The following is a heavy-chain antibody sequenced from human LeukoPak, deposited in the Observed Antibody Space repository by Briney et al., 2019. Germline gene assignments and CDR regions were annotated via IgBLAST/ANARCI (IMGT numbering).Heavy chain of an antibody. CDR2: INHSGST. V-gene: IGHV4-34*01. CDR3: ARGYPAAGFNY. J-gene: IGHJ4*02. CDR1: GGSFSGYY. D-gene: IGHD6-13*01. Sequence: SETLSLTRAVYGGSFSGYYWSWIRQPPGKGLEWIGEINHSGSTNYSPSLKSRVTISVDTSKKQFSLRLSSVTAADTAVYYCARGYPAAGFNYWGQGTLVTVSS.